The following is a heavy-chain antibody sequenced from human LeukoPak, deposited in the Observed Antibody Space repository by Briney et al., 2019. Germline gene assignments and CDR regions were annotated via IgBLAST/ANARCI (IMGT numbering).Heavy chain of an antibody. CDR2: IYYSGST. CDR1: GGSISSSSYY. D-gene: IGHD1-26*01. J-gene: IGHJ4*02. CDR3: ARLQYSGSYYAN. Sequence: SETLSLTCTVSGGSISSSSYYWGWIRQPPGKGLEWIGSIYYSGSTYYNPSLKSRVTISVDTSKNQFSLKLSSVTAADTAVYYCARLQYSGSYYANWGQGTLVTVSS. V-gene: IGHV4-39*01.